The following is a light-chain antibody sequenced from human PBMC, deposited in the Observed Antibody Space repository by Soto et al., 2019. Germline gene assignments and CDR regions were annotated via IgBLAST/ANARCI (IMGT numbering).Light chain of an antibody. CDR1: RSLLHTDGKTY. J-gene: IGKJ4*01. Sequence: DVVMTQSPLSLSVTPGQSASISCKSTRSLLHTDGKTYLYWYMQRPGQPPQLLIYEVSNRFSGVPDRFSGRGSGTDFTLKISRVEAEDVGTYYWMQSQTLPLTFGGGTKVEIK. CDR2: EVS. V-gene: IGKV2D-29*01. CDR3: MQSQTLPLT.